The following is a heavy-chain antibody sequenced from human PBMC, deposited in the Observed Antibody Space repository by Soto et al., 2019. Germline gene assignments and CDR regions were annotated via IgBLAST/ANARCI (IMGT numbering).Heavy chain of an antibody. CDR1: VFTFNSYA. CDR3: VRKYPGTRPFDY. CDR2: IGTDGNT. V-gene: IGHV3-23*01. Sequence: PGGSLRLSCAASVFTFNSYAVNWFLQAPGRGLAWVSAIGTDGNTYYANSVKGRFTISRDNSRTTLYLQMNSLRVEDTALYYCVRKYPGTRPFDYWGQGTLVTVSS. D-gene: IGHD2-2*01. J-gene: IGHJ4*01.